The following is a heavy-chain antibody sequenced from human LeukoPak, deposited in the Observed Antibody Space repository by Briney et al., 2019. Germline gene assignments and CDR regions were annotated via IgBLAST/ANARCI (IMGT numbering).Heavy chain of an antibody. CDR2: IYYSGST. V-gene: IGHV4-59*01. Sequence: PSETLSLTCTVSGGSISSYYWSWIRQPPGKGLEWIGYIYYSGSTNYNPSLKSRVTISVDTSKNQFSLKLSSVTAADTAVYYCARGGGYSGYDSNWFDPWGQGTLVTVSS. CDR1: GGSISSYY. D-gene: IGHD5-12*01. CDR3: ARGGGYSGYDSNWFDP. J-gene: IGHJ5*02.